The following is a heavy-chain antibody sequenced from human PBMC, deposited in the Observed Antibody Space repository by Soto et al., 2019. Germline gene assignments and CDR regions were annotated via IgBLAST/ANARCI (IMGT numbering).Heavy chain of an antibody. CDR3: ARGSSLRDSSGWYGDFDY. CDR2: IKQDGSEK. J-gene: IGHJ4*02. CDR1: GFTFSGYW. V-gene: IGHV3-7*03. D-gene: IGHD6-19*01. Sequence: EVQLVESGGGLVQPGGSLRLSCAASGFTFSGYWMSWVRQAPGKGLEWVANIKQDGSEKYYVDSVKGRFTISRDNAKNSLYLQMNSLRAEDTAVYYCARGSSLRDSSGWYGDFDYWGQGTLVTVSS.